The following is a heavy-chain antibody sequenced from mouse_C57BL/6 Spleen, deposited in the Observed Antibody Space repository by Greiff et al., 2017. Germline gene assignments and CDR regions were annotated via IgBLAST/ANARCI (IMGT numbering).Heavy chain of an antibody. D-gene: IGHD1-1*02. V-gene: IGHV1-62-2*01. CDR1: GYTFTEYT. Sequence: QVQLQQSGAELVKPGASVKLSCKASGYTFTEYTIHWVKQRSGQGLEWIGWFYPGSGSIKYNEKFKDKATLTADKSSSTVYMELSRLTSEDSAVYFGARREGYGSCDRPWDFDVWGTGTTVTVSS. J-gene: IGHJ1*03. CDR2: FYPGSGSI. CDR3: ARREGYGSCDRPWDFDV.